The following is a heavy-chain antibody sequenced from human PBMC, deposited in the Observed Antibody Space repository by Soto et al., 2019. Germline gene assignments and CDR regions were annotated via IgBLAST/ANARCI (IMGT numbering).Heavy chain of an antibody. CDR3: ARDLRRYDFWSGYDAFDI. CDR1: GFTFSSYG. V-gene: IGHV3-33*01. Sequence: QVQLVESGGGVVQPGRSLRLSCAASGFTFSSYGMHWVRQAPGKGLEWVAVIWYDGSNKYYADSVKGRFTISRDNSKNTLYLQMNSLRAEDTAVYYCARDLRRYDFWSGYDAFDIWGQGTMVTVSS. J-gene: IGHJ3*02. D-gene: IGHD3-3*01. CDR2: IWYDGSNK.